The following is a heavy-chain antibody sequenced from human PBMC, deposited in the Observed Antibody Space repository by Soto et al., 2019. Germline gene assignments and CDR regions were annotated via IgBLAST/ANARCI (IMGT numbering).Heavy chain of an antibody. Sequence: VQVVQSGAEVKQPGASVKVSCKASGYTFTNYGVTWVRQAPGQVLEWMGWINGDNGVTHYAQNVQGKATMTTDKSTRTAYMELRRLKSADTDVYYCARHGRDYNDYTGVYNSYGMNVCGQWTTIPVSS. CDR3: ARHGRDYNDYTGVYNSYGMNV. J-gene: IGHJ6*02. D-gene: IGHD4-4*01. CDR2: INGDNGVT. V-gene: IGHV1-18*01. CDR1: GYTFTNYG.